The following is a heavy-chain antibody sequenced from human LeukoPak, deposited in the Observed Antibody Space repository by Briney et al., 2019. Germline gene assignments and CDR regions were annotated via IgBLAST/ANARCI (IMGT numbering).Heavy chain of an antibody. Sequence: GESLTLSCVASGFILNSYAISWVRQAPGKGLEWISAISAGGGSTYYADSVKGWLTIFRDNSKNTLSLRMNSLRAEDTAVYYCARGRDTSGRYSLDAFDIWGQGKMVTVSS. V-gene: IGHV3-23*01. D-gene: IGHD1-26*01. CDR3: ARGRDTSGRYSLDAFDI. CDR2: ISAGGGST. CDR1: GFILNSYA. J-gene: IGHJ3*02.